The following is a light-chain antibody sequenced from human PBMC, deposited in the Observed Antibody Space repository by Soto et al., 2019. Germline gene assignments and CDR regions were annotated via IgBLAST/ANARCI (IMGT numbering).Light chain of an antibody. Sequence: EIVLTQSPGTLSLSPGERVTLSCRASKSVSSSYLDWYQQRPGQAPRLLIYGASNRATGIPDRFSGSGSGTDFTLTISRLEPEDFAVYFCQQYGNSPLTFGGGTKVDIK. J-gene: IGKJ4*01. CDR2: GAS. CDR3: QQYGNSPLT. V-gene: IGKV3-20*01. CDR1: KSVSSSY.